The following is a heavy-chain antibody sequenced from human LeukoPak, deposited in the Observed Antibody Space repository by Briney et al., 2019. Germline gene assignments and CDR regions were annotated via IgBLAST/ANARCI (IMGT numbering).Heavy chain of an antibody. CDR1: GVSISTYY. J-gene: IGHJ4*02. CDR2: IYTSGST. Sequence: SETLSLTCTVSGVSISTYYWSWIRQPAGKGLEWIGRIYTSGSTSYNPSLKSRVTMSVDTSKNQFSLKLTSVTAADTAMYYCARAPSADLYFDCWGQGTLVTVSS. V-gene: IGHV4-4*07. CDR3: ARAPSADLYFDC.